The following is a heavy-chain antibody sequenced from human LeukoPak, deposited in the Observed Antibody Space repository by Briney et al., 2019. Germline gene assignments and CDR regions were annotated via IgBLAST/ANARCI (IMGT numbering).Heavy chain of an antibody. CDR1: GFTFRTYA. V-gene: IGHV3-30-3*01. CDR2: ISYDGSNK. D-gene: IGHD6-19*01. J-gene: IGHJ6*02. CDR3: ARVEQWVLPIYGMDV. Sequence: PGGSLRLSCAASGFTFRTYAMHWVRQAPGKGLEWVAVISYDGSNKYYADSVKGRFTISRDNSKNTLYLQMNSLRVEDTAVYYCARVEQWVLPIYGMDVWGQGTTVTVSS.